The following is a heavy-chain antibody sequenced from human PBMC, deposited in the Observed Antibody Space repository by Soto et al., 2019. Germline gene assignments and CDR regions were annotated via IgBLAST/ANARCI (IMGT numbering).Heavy chain of an antibody. CDR3: ARQLYWNDISNYFDY. CDR1: GYTFTSYG. V-gene: IGHV1-18*01. J-gene: IGHJ4*02. Sequence: ASVKVSCKASGYTFTSYGISWVRQAPGQGLEWMGWISAYNGNTNYAQKLQGRVTMTTDTSTSTAYMELRSLRSDDTAVYYCARQLYWNDISNYFDYWGQGTLVTVSS. CDR2: ISAYNGNT. D-gene: IGHD1-1*01.